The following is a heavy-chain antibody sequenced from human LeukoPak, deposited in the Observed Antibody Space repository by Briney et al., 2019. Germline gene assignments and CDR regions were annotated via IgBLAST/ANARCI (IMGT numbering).Heavy chain of an antibody. D-gene: IGHD3-9*01. CDR2: FDPEDGET. Sequence: ASVKVSCKVSGYTLTELSMHWVRQAPGKGLEWMGGFDPEDGETIYAQKFQGRVTMTEDTSTDTAYMELSSLRSEDTAVYYCATPRVLRYFDWLSAFDYWGQGTLVTVSS. J-gene: IGHJ4*02. CDR3: ATPRVLRYFDWLSAFDY. V-gene: IGHV1-24*01. CDR1: GYTLTELS.